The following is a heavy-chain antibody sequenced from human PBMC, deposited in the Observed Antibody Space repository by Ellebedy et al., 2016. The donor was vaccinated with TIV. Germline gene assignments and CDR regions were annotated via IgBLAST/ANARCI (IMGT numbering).Heavy chain of an antibody. CDR1: GFTFSSYG. D-gene: IGHD3-10*01. J-gene: IGHJ4*02. CDR3: VKGGDSFGELSLDD. CDR2: TRFDGSTQ. V-gene: IGHV3-30*02. Sequence: GESLKISCAASGFTFSSYGMHWVRQAPGKGLEWVAFTRFDGSTQYYADSVKGRFTISRDNSKNTLHLTLNSLKNEDTAVFYCVKGGDSFGELSLDDWGQGTRVTVSS.